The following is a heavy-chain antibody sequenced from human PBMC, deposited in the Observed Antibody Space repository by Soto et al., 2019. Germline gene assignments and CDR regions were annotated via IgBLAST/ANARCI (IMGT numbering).Heavy chain of an antibody. CDR1: GGSISFYH. CDR2: IYYSGST. J-gene: IGHJ6*02. CDR3: VAALSYYYYGMDV. D-gene: IGHD3-16*02. V-gene: IGHV4-59*12. Sequence: SETLSLTCTVSGGSISFYHWSWIRQPPGKGLEWIGYIYYSGSTNYNPSLKSRVTISADTSKNQFSLKLSSVTAADTAVYYCVAALSYYYYGMDVWGQGTTVTVSS.